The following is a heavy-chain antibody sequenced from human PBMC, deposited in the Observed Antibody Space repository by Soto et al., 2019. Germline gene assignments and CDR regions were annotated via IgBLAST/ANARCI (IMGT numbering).Heavy chain of an antibody. V-gene: IGHV1-2*02. CDR3: AREPATAKPEAVDF. J-gene: IGHJ4*02. Sequence: ASVKVSCKASGYTFSDYYIHWVRQAPGQGLEWMGWINPNSGGTKYAPKFQGGVTMTRDTSITTAYMELSRLRSGDTAVYYCAREPATAKPEAVDFWGQVPLVTFSS. CDR1: GYTFSDYY. D-gene: IGHD1-1*01. CDR2: INPNSGGT.